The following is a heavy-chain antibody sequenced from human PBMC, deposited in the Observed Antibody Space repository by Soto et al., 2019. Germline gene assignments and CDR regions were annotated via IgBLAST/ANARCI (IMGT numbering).Heavy chain of an antibody. CDR1: GGSVTGGGGY. Sequence: QVQLQESGPGLVKPSQTLSLTCTVSGGSVTGGGGYWSWVRQHPGKGLEWIGYIYNSGSTSYKPSLKSRVTISIDMSKNQFSLRLSSMTAADTAVYYCARDLVRGVGGYWGQGTLVTVSS. V-gene: IGHV4-31*03. CDR2: IYNSGST. CDR3: ARDLVRGVGGY. J-gene: IGHJ4*02. D-gene: IGHD3-10*01.